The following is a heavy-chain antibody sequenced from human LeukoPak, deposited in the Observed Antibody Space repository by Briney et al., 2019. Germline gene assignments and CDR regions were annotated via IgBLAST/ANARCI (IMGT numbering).Heavy chain of an antibody. CDR1: GGSFSGYY. Sequence: SETLSLTCAVYGGSFSGYYWSWIRQPPGKGLEWIGEINHSGSTNYNPSLKSRVTISVDTSKNQFSLKLSSVTAADTAVYYCARSRDGYKPYYFDYWGQGTLVTVSS. CDR2: INHSGST. J-gene: IGHJ4*02. V-gene: IGHV4-34*01. D-gene: IGHD5-24*01. CDR3: ARSRDGYKPYYFDY.